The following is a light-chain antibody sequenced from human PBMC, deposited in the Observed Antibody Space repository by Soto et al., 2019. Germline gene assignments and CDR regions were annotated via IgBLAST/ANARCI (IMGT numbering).Light chain of an antibody. CDR1: QSVSSSY. Sequence: ERGLTQSPGTLSLSPGERATLSCRASQSVSSSYLAWYQQKPGQAPSLLIYGASRRATGIPDRFSGSGSGTDFTLTISRLEPEDFAVYYCQQYDSSPITFGQGTRLEIK. V-gene: IGKV3-20*01. J-gene: IGKJ5*01. CDR2: GAS. CDR3: QQYDSSPIT.